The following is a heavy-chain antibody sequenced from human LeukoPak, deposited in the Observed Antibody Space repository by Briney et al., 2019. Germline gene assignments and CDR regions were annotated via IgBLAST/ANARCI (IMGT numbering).Heavy chain of an antibody. CDR3: ARDPYSGTYGDTYYYYMDV. Sequence: PGGSLRLSCATSGFSFSSYAMSWVRQAPGKGLEWVSAMSSSDDGRYYAASVKGRFTISRDNARNSLYLQMNSLRAEDTAVYYCARDPYSGTYGDTYYYYMDVWGKGTTVTISS. D-gene: IGHD1-26*01. V-gene: IGHV3-23*01. CDR2: MSSSDDGR. J-gene: IGHJ6*03. CDR1: GFSFSSYA.